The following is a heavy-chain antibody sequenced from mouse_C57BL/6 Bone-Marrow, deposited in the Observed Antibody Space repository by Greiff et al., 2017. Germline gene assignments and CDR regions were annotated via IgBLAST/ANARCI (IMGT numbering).Heavy chain of an antibody. J-gene: IGHJ4*01. D-gene: IGHD2-2*01. CDR2: ISSGGSYT. Sequence: EVQLVESGGDLVKPGGSLKLSCAASGFTFSSYGMSWVRQTPDKRLEWVATISSGGSYTYYPDSVKGRFTISRDNAKNTLYLQLSSLKSEDTARYYCASLGLPRRPYYAMDYWGQGTSVTVSS. CDR3: ASLGLPRRPYYAMDY. CDR1: GFTFSSYG. V-gene: IGHV5-6*01.